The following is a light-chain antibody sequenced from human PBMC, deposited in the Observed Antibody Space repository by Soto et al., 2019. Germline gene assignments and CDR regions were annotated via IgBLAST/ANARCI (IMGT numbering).Light chain of an antibody. CDR2: GTS. CDR3: QQYGSSPFT. V-gene: IGKV3-20*01. CDR1: QSISSSF. J-gene: IGKJ3*01. Sequence: EIVLTQSPGTLSLSPGESATLSCRASQSISSSFFAWYQHKPGQAPRLLIYGTSNRATGIPDRFSVSGSGTDFTLTISRLEPEDFAVYYCQQYGSSPFTFGPGTKVDIK.